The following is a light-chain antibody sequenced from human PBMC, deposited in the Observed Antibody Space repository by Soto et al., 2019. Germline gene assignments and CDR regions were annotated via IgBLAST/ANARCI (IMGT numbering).Light chain of an antibody. V-gene: IGLV2-23*02. CDR1: SSDVGTYDL. CDR2: EVS. CDR3: CSHANGSLLV. Sequence: QSALTQPASVSASPGQSITISCTGTSSDVGTYDLVSWYQQHPGKAPKLMIYEVSKRPSGVSHRFSGSKSGNTASLTVSGLQAEDEADYYCCSHANGSLLVFGGGTKVTVL. J-gene: IGLJ3*02.